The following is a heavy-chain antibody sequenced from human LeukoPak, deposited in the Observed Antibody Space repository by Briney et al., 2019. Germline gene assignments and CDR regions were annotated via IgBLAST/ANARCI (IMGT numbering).Heavy chain of an antibody. Sequence: PGGSLRLSCAASGFTFNNYWMAWVLQAPGKGLEWVANIKQDGREKHHPDSVKGRFTISRDNPKDSLYLQMNSLRAEDTAVYYCARDVDGNLDYWGQGTLVTVSS. J-gene: IGHJ4*02. D-gene: IGHD1-26*01. CDR2: IKQDGREK. CDR3: ARDVDGNLDY. V-gene: IGHV3-7*01. CDR1: GFTFNNYW.